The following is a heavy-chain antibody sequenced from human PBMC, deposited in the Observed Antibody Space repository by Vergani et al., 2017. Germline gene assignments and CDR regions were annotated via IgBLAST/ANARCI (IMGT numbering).Heavy chain of an antibody. CDR2: IIPILGTA. J-gene: IGHJ4*02. CDR1: VGTFSSYA. D-gene: IGHD2-15*01. Sequence: QVQLVQSGAEVKKPGSSVKVSCKASVGTFSSYAISWVRQAPGQGLEWMGGIIPILGTANYAPKFQGRVPITADDSTSTAYMELSSRRSEDTAVYYCARSGGRCSGGSCSVGYWGQGTLVTVSS. CDR3: ARSGGRCSGGSCSVGY. V-gene: IGHV1-69*01.